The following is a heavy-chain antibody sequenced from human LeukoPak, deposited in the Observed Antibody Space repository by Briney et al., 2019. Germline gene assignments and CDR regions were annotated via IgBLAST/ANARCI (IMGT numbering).Heavy chain of an antibody. CDR1: GFTFSSYW. V-gene: IGHV3-7*01. Sequence: PGGSLRLSCEASGFTFSSYWMDWVRQAPGKGLEWVANIKHDGSEQYYVDSVKGRFTISRDNAKNSLYLQMNSLRDEDTAVYYCARTSTYQLLLSTSWGQGTLVTVSS. CDR3: ARTSTYQLLLSTS. CDR2: IKHDGSEQ. D-gene: IGHD2-2*01. J-gene: IGHJ5*02.